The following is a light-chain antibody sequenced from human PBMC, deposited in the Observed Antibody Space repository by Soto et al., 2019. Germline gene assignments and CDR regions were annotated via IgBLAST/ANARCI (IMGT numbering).Light chain of an antibody. Sequence: DIQMTQSPSSLSASVGDRVTITCRASQGIRKDLAWYQQKPGKVPKRLIYDASSLQSGVPSRFSGSGSGTEFTLTISSLQPDDFATYYCQQYNSYSFGQGTKVDIK. CDR2: DAS. J-gene: IGKJ1*01. CDR3: QQYNSYS. CDR1: QGIRKD. V-gene: IGKV1-17*01.